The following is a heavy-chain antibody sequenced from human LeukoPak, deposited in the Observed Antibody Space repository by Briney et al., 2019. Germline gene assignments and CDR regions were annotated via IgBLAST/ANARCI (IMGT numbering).Heavy chain of an antibody. CDR2: ISDSGGRT. CDR1: GFTFSSYG. CDR3: AKDSYDNSI. D-gene: IGHD3-22*01. Sequence: GGSLRLSCAASGFTFSSYGMTWVRQAPGKGLEWVSAISDSGGRTFYADSVKGRFTISRDNSKNTLYLQMHSLGAEDTAVYYCAKDSYDNSIWGQGTLVTVSS. V-gene: IGHV3-23*01. J-gene: IGHJ4*02.